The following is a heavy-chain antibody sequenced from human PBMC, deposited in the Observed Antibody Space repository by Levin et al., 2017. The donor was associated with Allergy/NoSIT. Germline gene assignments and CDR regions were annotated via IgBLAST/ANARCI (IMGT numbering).Heavy chain of an antibody. CDR2: IWYDGSNN. J-gene: IGHJ4*02. D-gene: IGHD2-15*01. CDR1: GFTFSSYG. CDR3: ARDQGIVVVVAAPDY. V-gene: IGHV3-33*01. Sequence: GESLKISCAASGFTFSSYGMHWVRQAPGKGLEWVAVIWYDGSNNYYADAVKGRFTLSRDKTNNTLYLQMNSLRAEDTAVYYCARDQGIVVVVAAPDYWGQGTLVTVSS.